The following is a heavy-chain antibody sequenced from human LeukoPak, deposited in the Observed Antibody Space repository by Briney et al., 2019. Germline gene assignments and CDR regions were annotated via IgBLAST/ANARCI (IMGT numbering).Heavy chain of an antibody. CDR3: ARGLGSSSH. J-gene: IGHJ4*02. V-gene: IGHV4-34*01. CDR2: INHSGST. CDR1: GFTFSTYG. Sequence: GSLRLSCAASGFTFSTYGMHWVRQPPGKGLEWIGEINHSGSTNYNPSLKSRVTISVDTSKNQFSLKLSSVTAADTAVYYCARGLGSSSHWGQGTLVTVSS. D-gene: IGHD6-13*01.